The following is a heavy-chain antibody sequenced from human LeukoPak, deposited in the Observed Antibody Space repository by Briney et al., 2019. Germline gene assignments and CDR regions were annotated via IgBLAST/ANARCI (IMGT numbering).Heavy chain of an antibody. CDR2: IYPGDSET. CDR3: ARADDYGGSPYYFDY. Sequence: GESLKISCKGSGYSFTNYWIGWVRQMPGKGLEWMGIIYPGDSETRYSPSFQGQVTISADKSISTAYLQWSSLKASDTAMYYCARADDYGGSPYYFDYWGQGTLVTVSS. V-gene: IGHV5-51*01. D-gene: IGHD4-23*01. J-gene: IGHJ4*02. CDR1: GYSFTNYW.